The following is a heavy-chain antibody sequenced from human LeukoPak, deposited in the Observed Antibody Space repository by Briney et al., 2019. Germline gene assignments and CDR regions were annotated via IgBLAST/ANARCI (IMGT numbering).Heavy chain of an antibody. J-gene: IGHJ4*02. D-gene: IGHD5-12*01. Sequence: GGSLRLSCAASGFTFSSYAMHWVRQAPGKGLEWVAVISYGGSNKYYADSVKGRFTISRDNSKNTLYLQMNSLRAEDTAVYYCARDMSGYGTDGGDAYDYWGQGTLVTVSS. V-gene: IGHV3-30*04. CDR2: ISYGGSNK. CDR1: GFTFSSYA. CDR3: ARDMSGYGTDGGDAYDY.